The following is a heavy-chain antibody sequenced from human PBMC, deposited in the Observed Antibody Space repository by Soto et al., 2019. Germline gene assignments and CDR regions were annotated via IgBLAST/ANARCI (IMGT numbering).Heavy chain of an antibody. CDR2: ISGSGGST. Sequence: GGSLSLSCAASGFTFSSYAMSWVRQPPGKGLEWVSAISGSGGSTYYADSVKGRFTISRDNAKNTLDMQMNSLRAEDTAVYYCAKVTARSWISVYYYYGMDVWGQGTTVTVSS. CDR3: AKVTARSWISVYYYYGMDV. V-gene: IGHV3-23*01. D-gene: IGHD2-2*03. CDR1: GFTFSSYA. J-gene: IGHJ6*02.